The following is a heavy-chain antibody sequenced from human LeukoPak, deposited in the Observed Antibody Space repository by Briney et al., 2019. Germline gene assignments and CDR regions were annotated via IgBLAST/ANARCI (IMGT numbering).Heavy chain of an antibody. D-gene: IGHD5-12*01. V-gene: IGHV1-18*01. CDR1: GYPFITYG. CDR2: ISAYNGNT. CDR3: AKDRYGDYEAPFHYYMDA. J-gene: IGHJ6*03. Sequence: GASVKVSCKASGYPFITYGINWVRQAPGQGLEWMGWISAYNGNTNYAQKFQGRVTMTTDTSTSTAYMELRSLRSDDTAVYYCAKDRYGDYEAPFHYYMDAWGRGTTVTVSS.